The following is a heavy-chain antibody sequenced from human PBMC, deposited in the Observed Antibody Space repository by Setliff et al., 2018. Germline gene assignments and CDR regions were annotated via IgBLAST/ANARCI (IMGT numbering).Heavy chain of an antibody. D-gene: IGHD3-10*01. CDR3: AASRAYTGAVEEWFLPKTFDF. CDR2: IQGTGNT. CDR1: GGSFDSGTHY. V-gene: IGHV4-61*10. J-gene: IGHJ4*02. Sequence: SETLSLTCTVTGGSFDSGTHYWSWIRQPAGKVPGWIGLIQGTGNTNYNPSLQSRATISIDTSENQISLKLSSVTAADAALYYCAASRAYTGAVEEWFLPKTFDFWGQGSPVTVS.